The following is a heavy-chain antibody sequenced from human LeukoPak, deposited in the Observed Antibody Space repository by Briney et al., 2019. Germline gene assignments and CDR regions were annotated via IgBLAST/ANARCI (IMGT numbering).Heavy chain of an antibody. V-gene: IGHV1-2*02. CDR2: INPNSGGT. Sequence: ASVKVSCKASGYTFTGYYMHWVRQAPGQGLEWMGWINPNSGGTNYAQKFQGRVTMTRDTSISTAYMELSRLRSDDTAVYYCARGITIFRVVILGHYYYYRMDVWGQGTTVTVPS. CDR1: GYTFTGYY. J-gene: IGHJ6*02. CDR3: ARGITIFRVVILGHYYYYRMDV. D-gene: IGHD3-3*01.